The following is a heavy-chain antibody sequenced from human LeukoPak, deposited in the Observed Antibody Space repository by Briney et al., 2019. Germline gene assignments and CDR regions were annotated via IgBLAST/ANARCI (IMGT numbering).Heavy chain of an antibody. J-gene: IGHJ6*02. CDR2: ISAYNGNT. D-gene: IGHD3-3*01. CDR1: GYTFTSYG. V-gene: IGHV1-18*01. Sequence: ASVKVSCKASGYTFTSYGNSWVRQAPGQGLEWMGWISAYNGNTNYAQKLQGRVTMTTDTSTSTAYMELRSLRSDDTAVYYCARAITIFGVVIRRYGMDVWGQGTTVTVSS. CDR3: ARAITIFGVVIRRYGMDV.